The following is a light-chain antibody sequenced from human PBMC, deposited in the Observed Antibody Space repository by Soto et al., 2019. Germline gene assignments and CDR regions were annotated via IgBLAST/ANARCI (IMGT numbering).Light chain of an antibody. V-gene: IGKV1-5*01. J-gene: IGKJ2*01. CDR1: QSVSRT. CDR2: DAS. CDR3: QQYFSFPYT. Sequence: GDRVPFTCRASQSVSRTLAWYQQKPGKAPNLLIYDASTLERGDPSRFSGSGSGTEFTLTISSLQPDDFATYFCQQYFSFPYTFGQGTTLQ.